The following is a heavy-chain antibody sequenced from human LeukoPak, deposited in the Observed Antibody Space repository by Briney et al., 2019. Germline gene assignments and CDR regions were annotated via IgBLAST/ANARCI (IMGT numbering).Heavy chain of an antibody. J-gene: IGHJ5*01. CDR3: AKGAPGYDNKFGS. CDR2: ISSSSSYI. Sequence: NPGGSLRLSCAASGFTFSSYAMSWVRQAPGKGLEWVSFISSSSSYIYYADSVKGRFTISRDNAKNSLYLQMNSLRAEDTAVYYCAKGAPGYDNKFGSWGQGTLVTVSS. CDR1: GFTFSSYA. V-gene: IGHV3-21*04. D-gene: IGHD3-9*01.